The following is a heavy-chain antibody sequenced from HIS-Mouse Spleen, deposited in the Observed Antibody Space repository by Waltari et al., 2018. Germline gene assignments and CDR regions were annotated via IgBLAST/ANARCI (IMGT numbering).Heavy chain of an antibody. Sequence: QVQLQQWGAGLLKPSETLSLTCAVYGGSFSGYYWSWIRQPPGKGLEWIGEINHSGSTNYNPSLKSRVTISVDTSKNQFSLKLSSVTAADTAVYYCARGPRHSSFDYWGQGTLVTVSS. V-gene: IGHV4-34*01. J-gene: IGHJ4*02. CDR2: INHSGST. CDR1: GGSFSGYY. CDR3: ARGPRHSSFDY. D-gene: IGHD6-13*01.